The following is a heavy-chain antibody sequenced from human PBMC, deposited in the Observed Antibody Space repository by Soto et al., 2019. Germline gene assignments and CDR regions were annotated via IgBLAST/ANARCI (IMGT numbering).Heavy chain of an antibody. Sequence: QVQLVQSGAEVKKPGASVKVSCKASGYTFTSYGISWVRQAPGQGLEWMGWISAYNGNTNYAQKLQGRVTMTTDTSTSTAYMELRSLRSDDTAVYYCASHSSTRSDYYYYYGMDVWGQGTTVTVSS. CDR3: ASHSSTRSDYYYYYGMDV. CDR2: ISAYNGNT. J-gene: IGHJ6*02. CDR1: GYTFTSYG. V-gene: IGHV1-18*01. D-gene: IGHD6-13*01.